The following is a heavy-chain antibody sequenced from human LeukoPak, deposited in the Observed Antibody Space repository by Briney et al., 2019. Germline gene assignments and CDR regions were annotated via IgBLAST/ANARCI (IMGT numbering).Heavy chain of an antibody. Sequence: GGSLRLSCAASGFIFSDAWMTWVRQAPGKGLEWVGRIKRKADGGPTDYAAPVKGRFTISRDDSKNTLYLQMNGLKIEDTAVYFCSTNQALDIWGQGTKVTVSS. V-gene: IGHV3-15*01. J-gene: IGHJ3*02. CDR3: STNQALDI. CDR1: GFIFSDAW. CDR2: IKRKADGGPT.